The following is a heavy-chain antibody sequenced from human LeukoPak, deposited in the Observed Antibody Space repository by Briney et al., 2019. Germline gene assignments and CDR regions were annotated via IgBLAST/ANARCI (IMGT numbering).Heavy chain of an antibody. J-gene: IGHJ4*01. Sequence: GGSLRLSCAASGFIFSHHGMHWVRQAPGKGLEWAAVIWSDGTNRFYADSVKGRFTISRDNSQNTVFLQMDSLRVKDTAIYYCGRDAQRGFDYSNSLKYWGHGTLVTVSS. CDR3: GRDAQRGFDYSNSLKY. CDR2: IWSDGTNR. D-gene: IGHD4-11*01. CDR1: GFIFSHHG. V-gene: IGHV3-33*01.